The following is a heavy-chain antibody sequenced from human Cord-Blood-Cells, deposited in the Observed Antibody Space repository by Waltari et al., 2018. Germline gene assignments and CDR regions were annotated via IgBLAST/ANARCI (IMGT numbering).Heavy chain of an antibody. CDR2: IYYSGST. J-gene: IGHJ5*02. D-gene: IGHD6-13*01. CDR3: AREEEAAAGNWFDP. Sequence: QVQLQESGPGLVKPSETLSLTCPVSGGSISSHYWSWIRQPPGKGLEWIGYIYYSGSTNYNPSLKSRVTISVDTSKNQFSLKLSSVTAADTAVYYCAREEEAAAGNWFDPWGQGTLVTVSS. CDR1: GGSISSHY. V-gene: IGHV4-59*11.